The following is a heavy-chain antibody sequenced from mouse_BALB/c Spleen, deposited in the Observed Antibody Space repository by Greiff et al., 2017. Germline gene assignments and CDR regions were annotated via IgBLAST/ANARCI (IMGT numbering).Heavy chain of an antibody. CDR2: ISSGSSTI. Sequence: EVKVEESGGGLVQPGGSRKLSCAASGFTFSSFGMHWVRQAPEKGLEWVAYISSGSSTIYYADTLKGRFTISRDNPKNTLFLQMTSLRSEDTAMYYCARRGYDEGYFDYWGQGTTLTVSS. D-gene: IGHD2-2*01. V-gene: IGHV5-17*02. CDR1: GFTFSSFG. J-gene: IGHJ2*01. CDR3: ARRGYDEGYFDY.